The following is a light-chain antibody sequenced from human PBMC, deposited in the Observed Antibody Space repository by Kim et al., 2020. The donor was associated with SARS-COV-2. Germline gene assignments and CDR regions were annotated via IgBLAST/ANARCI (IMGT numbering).Light chain of an antibody. Sequence: DIVLTQSPATLSLSPGERATLSCGASQIVTSSYLAWYQQKPGLAPRLLIYDASRRATGIPDRFSGSGSGTDFTLTIRRLEPEDFAVYFCQQYGSSPSTFGQGTKVDIK. CDR3: QQYGSSPST. V-gene: IGKV3D-20*01. J-gene: IGKJ1*01. CDR1: QIVTSSY. CDR2: DAS.